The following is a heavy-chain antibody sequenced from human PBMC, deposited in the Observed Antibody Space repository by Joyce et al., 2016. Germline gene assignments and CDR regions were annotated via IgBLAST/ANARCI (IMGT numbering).Heavy chain of an antibody. Sequence: EVQLVESGGGLVKPGGSLRISCAACGFTFSTWSMSWFRGAPGKGLEWFSAISSDSTYIFYADSVKGRFTVSRDNAKNSLYLQMNSQRAEDTAVFFCARGGIVYDYSMDLWGQGTTVTVSS. CDR1: GFTFSTWS. D-gene: IGHD3-22*01. CDR3: ARGGIVYDYSMDL. V-gene: IGHV3-21*02. J-gene: IGHJ6*02. CDR2: ISSDSTYI.